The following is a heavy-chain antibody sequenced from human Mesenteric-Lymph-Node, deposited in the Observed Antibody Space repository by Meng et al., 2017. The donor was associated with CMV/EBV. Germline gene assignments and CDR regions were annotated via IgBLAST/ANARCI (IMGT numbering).Heavy chain of an antibody. J-gene: IGHJ6*02. Sequence: ASVKVSCKTSGYSFTTYYMHWVRQAPGQGLEWMGIINPVGGSTRNAQKFQGRVTMTTDTSTSTAYMEVRSLRSDDTAVYYCARSGNRGFSGYDPLGGHYYHYGMDVWGQGTTVTVSS. CDR3: ARSGNRGFSGYDPLGGHYYHYGMDV. CDR1: GYSFTTYY. V-gene: IGHV1-46*01. D-gene: IGHD5-12*01. CDR2: INPVGGST.